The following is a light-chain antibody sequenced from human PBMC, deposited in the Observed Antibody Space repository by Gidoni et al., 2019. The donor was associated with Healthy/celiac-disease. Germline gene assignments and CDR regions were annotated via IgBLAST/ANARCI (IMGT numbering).Light chain of an antibody. CDR2: DAS. CDR3: QQYDNPPLT. Sequence: DIQMTQSPSSLSASVGDRVTITCQASQDISNYLNWYQQKPGKAPQLLIYDASNLETGVPSRFSGSVSGTDFTFTISSLQPEDIATYYCQQYDNPPLTFGQXTRLEIK. J-gene: IGKJ5*01. V-gene: IGKV1-33*01. CDR1: QDISNY.